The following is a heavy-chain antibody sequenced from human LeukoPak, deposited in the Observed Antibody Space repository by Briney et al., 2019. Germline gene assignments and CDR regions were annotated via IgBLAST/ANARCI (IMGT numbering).Heavy chain of an antibody. Sequence: SETLSLTCAVSGGSISSSSYYWGWTRQPPGKGLEWIGSIYYSGSTYYNPSLKSRVTISVDTSKNQFSLKLSSVTAADTAVYYCARDKDTAMAPDYWGQGTLVTVSS. CDR3: ARDKDTAMAPDY. J-gene: IGHJ4*02. CDR2: IYYSGST. V-gene: IGHV4-39*07. D-gene: IGHD5-18*01. CDR1: GGSISSSSYY.